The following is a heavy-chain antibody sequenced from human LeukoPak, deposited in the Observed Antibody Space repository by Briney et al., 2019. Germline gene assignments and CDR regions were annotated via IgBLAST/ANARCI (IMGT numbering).Heavy chain of an antibody. CDR3: ARGPGLFDSSPRPLY. Sequence: GGSLGLPCAASGFTFSNYWMHWVRQAPGKGLVWVSRINNDGSSTSYADSVKGRFTISRDNAKNTLYLQMNSLRAEDTAVYYCARGPGLFDSSPRPLYWGQGTLVTVSS. V-gene: IGHV3-74*01. CDR2: INNDGSST. J-gene: IGHJ4*02. D-gene: IGHD3-22*01. CDR1: GFTFSNYW.